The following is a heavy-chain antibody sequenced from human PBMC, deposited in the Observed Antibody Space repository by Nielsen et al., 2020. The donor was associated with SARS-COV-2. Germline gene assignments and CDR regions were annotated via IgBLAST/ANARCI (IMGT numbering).Heavy chain of an antibody. J-gene: IGHJ4*02. V-gene: IGHV3-20*04. CDR3: ARDRDVDYFDS. Sequence: GESLKISCAASGFTLRDFWMSWVRQVPGKGLEWVSRITWNGDSTGYADSVKGRFTISRDNAKNSLFLQMTSLRAEDTAIYYCARDRDVDYFDSWGQGTLVTVSS. CDR1: GFTLRDFW. CDR2: ITWNGDST.